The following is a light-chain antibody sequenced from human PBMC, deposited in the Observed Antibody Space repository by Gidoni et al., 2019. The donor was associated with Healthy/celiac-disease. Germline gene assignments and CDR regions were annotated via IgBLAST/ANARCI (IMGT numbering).Light chain of an antibody. J-gene: IGKJ2*01. CDR3: QQYGSSPRT. Sequence: EIVLTQSPGTLSLSPGERATLSGRASQSVSSSYLAWYQQKPGQAPRLLIDGASSRATGIPDRFSGSGSGTDFTLTISRLEPEDFAVYYCQQYGSSPRTFGQGTKLEIK. CDR2: GAS. V-gene: IGKV3-20*01. CDR1: QSVSSSY.